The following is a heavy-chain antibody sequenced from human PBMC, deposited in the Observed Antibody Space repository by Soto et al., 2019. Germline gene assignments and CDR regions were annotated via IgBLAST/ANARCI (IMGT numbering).Heavy chain of an antibody. CDR2: VSNSGTST. D-gene: IGHD2-15*01. J-gene: IGHJ5*02. Sequence: EVQLLESGGGLAQPGESLTLSCAASGFMFSGYAMSWVRQAPGKGLEWVSAVSNSGTSTSYADSVKARFTISRDNSKNTLYLQMSTLGAEDTALYYCVKDVAASGWFDPWGQGTLVIVSS. CDR1: GFMFSGYA. V-gene: IGHV3-23*01. CDR3: VKDVAASGWFDP.